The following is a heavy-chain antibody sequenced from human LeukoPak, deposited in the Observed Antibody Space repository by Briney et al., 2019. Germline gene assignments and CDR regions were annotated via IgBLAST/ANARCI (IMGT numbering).Heavy chain of an antibody. Sequence: PGGSLRLSCAASGFTFSSYAVSWVRQAPGKGLEWVSAISGSGGSTYYADSVKGRFTVSRDNSKNTLYLQMNSLRAEDTAVYYCAKDKAIVPEGFDYWGQGTLVTVSS. V-gene: IGHV3-23*01. CDR1: GFTFSSYA. CDR3: AKDKAIVPEGFDY. J-gene: IGHJ4*02. CDR2: ISGSGGST. D-gene: IGHD3-16*02.